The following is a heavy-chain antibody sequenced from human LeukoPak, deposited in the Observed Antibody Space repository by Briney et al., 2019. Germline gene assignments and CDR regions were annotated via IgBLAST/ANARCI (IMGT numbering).Heavy chain of an antibody. CDR1: GYTFTDYY. V-gene: IGHV1-2*02. D-gene: IGHD5-24*01. CDR2: LNPKSGDT. J-gene: IGHJ4*02. Sequence: ASVKVSCKASGYTFTDYYRQWVRQAPGQRLEWRRWLNPKSGDTNYAQKLQGKVSMNRDSSISTGDMDLSDLRSDDTDVYSCARGRNIEMTTMSGGSDYWGQGTLVTVSS. CDR3: ARGRNIEMTTMSGGSDY.